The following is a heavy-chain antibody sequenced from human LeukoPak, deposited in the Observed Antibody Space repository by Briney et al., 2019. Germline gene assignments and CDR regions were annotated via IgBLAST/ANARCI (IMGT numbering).Heavy chain of an antibody. J-gene: IGHJ3*02. CDR3: ARDRDITMIVVAKDAFDI. D-gene: IGHD3-22*01. Sequence: ASVKVSCKASGYTFTGYYMHWVRQAPGQGLEWMGWINPNSGGTNYAQKFQGRVTMTRDTSISTAYMELSRLRSDDTAVYYCARDRDITMIVVAKDAFDIWGQGTMVTVSS. CDR1: GYTFTGYY. CDR2: INPNSGGT. V-gene: IGHV1-2*02.